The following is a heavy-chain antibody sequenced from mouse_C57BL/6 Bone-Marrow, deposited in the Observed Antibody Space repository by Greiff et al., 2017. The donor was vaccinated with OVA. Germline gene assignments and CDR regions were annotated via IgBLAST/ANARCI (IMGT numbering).Heavy chain of an antibody. CDR3: ARGQYYYGNSNWYFDV. J-gene: IGHJ1*03. V-gene: IGHV1-64*01. D-gene: IGHD1-1*01. CDR1: GYTFTSYW. CDR2: IHPNSGST. Sequence: QVQLQQPGAELVKPGASVKLSCKASGYTFTSYWMHWVKQRPGQGLEWIGMIHPNSGSTNYNEKFKSKATLTVDKSSSTAYMQLSSLRSEDSAVYYCARGQYYYGNSNWYFDVWGTGTAVTVS.